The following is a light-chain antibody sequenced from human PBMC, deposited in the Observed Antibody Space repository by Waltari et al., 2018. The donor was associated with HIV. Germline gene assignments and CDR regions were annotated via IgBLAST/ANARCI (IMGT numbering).Light chain of an antibody. CDR1: QSISTY. V-gene: IGKV1-39*01. Sequence: DIQMTQSPSSLSAFVGDRVTITCRASQSISTYLNWYQEKPGKAPNLLIYGASSLHSGVPSRISGSGSGTEFTLNISSLQLEDCATYYCQQSYSTLMYTFGQGTKLEIK. CDR2: GAS. CDR3: QQSYSTLMYT. J-gene: IGKJ2*01.